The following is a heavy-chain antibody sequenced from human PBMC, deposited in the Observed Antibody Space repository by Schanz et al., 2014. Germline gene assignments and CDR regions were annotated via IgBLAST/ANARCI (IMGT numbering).Heavy chain of an antibody. CDR1: GGTFSSYT. Sequence: QVQLLQSGAEVKKPGASVKVSCKLSGGTFSSYTISWMRQAPGQGLEWMGKIIPVLNIATYAQRFQGRVSITADTSTNTAYMELSSLTSEDTAVHYCARGRGFYDYWGQGTLVAVSA. D-gene: IGHD3-10*01. CDR3: ARGRGFYDY. CDR2: IIPVLNIA. V-gene: IGHV1-69*09. J-gene: IGHJ4*02.